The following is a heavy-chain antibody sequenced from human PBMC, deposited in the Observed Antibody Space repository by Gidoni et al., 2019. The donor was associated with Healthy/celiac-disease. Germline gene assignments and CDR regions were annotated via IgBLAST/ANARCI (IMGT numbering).Heavy chain of an antibody. CDR3: ARGCGKPCRYCKLSPEVDY. D-gene: IGHD2-15*01. Sequence: QVQLVQSGAEVQKPGASVKVSCKASGYTFTIYDINWVRQATGQGLEWMGWMNPNSGNTGYAQKFQGRVTMTRNTSISTAYMERSSLRAEDTAVYYCARGCGKPCRYCKLSPEVDYWGQGTLVTVSS. CDR1: GYTFTIYD. J-gene: IGHJ4*02. V-gene: IGHV1-8*01. CDR2: MNPNSGNT.